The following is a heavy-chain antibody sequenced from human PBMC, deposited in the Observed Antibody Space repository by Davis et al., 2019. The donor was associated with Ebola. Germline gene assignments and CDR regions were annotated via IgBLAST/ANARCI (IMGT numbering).Heavy chain of an antibody. J-gene: IGHJ4*02. CDR2: LGTSADT. D-gene: IGHD3-10*01. Sequence: PSETLSLTCTVSGGSVSSGDYYWTWIRQPPGKGLEWVSTLGTSADTYYADSVKGRFTISRDNAKNSLYLQMNSLRDEDTAVYYCARGRGPTGGYWGQGTLVTVSS. V-gene: IGHV3-69-1*01. CDR1: GGSVSSGDYY. CDR3: ARGRGPTGGY.